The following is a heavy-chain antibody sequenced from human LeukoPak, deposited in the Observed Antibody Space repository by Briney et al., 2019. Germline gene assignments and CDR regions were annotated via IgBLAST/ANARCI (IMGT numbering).Heavy chain of an antibody. CDR2: VNPNGSNS. CDR1: GYTYTNYD. Sequence: GASVKVSCKASGYTYTNYDINWVRQVSGQGLEWMGWVNPNGSNSGSAQKFQGRATLTRDTSTTTAYMELSSLRSDDTAVYFYARAWKSYDSNGYYMYYFDFWGQGTLVTVSS. V-gene: IGHV1-8*01. J-gene: IGHJ4*02. CDR3: ARAWKSYDSNGYYMYYFDF. D-gene: IGHD3-22*01.